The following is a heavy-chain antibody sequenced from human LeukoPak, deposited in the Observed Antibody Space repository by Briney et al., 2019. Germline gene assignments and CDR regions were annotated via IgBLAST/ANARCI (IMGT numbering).Heavy chain of an antibody. Sequence: GGSLRLSCAASGFTFSSYAMSWVRQAPGKGLEWVAVISIEGSNKYYADSVKGRFTISRENSKITLYLQMNSLRAEDTAVYYCAKSRSPYCGGDCKHYHYYGLDVWGQGTTVSVSS. V-gene: IGHV3-30*18. J-gene: IGHJ6*02. CDR3: AKSRSPYCGGDCKHYHYYGLDV. CDR1: GFTFSSYA. CDR2: ISIEGSNK. D-gene: IGHD2-21*02.